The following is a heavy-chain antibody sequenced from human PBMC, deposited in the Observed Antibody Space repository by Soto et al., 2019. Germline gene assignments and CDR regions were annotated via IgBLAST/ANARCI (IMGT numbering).Heavy chain of an antibody. V-gene: IGHV1-69*08. D-gene: IGHD5-12*01. Sequence: QVQLLKSGAELKKLGSSLKVSCKTSGGTFGTDIITWVRQAPGKGLEGMGRIFPLLDTTNNAQKFQGRVTITADKSTGTAYMELNSLRSEDTAVYYCVRDSPIGSTFSGYDGIDYWGQGTLVTVSS. CDR1: GGTFGTDI. J-gene: IGHJ4*02. CDR2: IFPLLDTT. CDR3: VRDSPIGSTFSGYDGIDY.